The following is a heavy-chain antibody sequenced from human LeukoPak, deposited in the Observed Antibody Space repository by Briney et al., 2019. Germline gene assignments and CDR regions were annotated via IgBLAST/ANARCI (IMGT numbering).Heavy chain of an antibody. CDR1: GYSFTGYY. V-gene: IGHV1-2*02. D-gene: IGHD2-15*01. J-gene: IGHJ4*02. CDR2: INPNSGDT. CDR3: ARDDADVIGVSGQLAATRDY. Sequence: GASVKVSCKASGYSFTGYYMHWVRQAPGEGLEWMGWINPNSGDTNYAQKFQGRVSMTRDTSISTAYLEAISLRSDDTAVYFCARDDADVIGVSGQLAATRDYWGQGTLVTVSS.